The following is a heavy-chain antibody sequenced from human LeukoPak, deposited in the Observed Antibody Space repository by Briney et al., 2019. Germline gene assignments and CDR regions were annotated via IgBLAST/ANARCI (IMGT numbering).Heavy chain of an antibody. Sequence: SETLSLTCTVSDGSITSHYWSWIRQPPGKGLEWIGHFAYSGTTSYNASLKSRVTISVDTSKNQFSLRLTSVTAADTAVYYCARPHSSGWYSVYDIWGQGTTVTVSS. D-gene: IGHD6-19*01. CDR3: ARPHSSGWYSVYDI. V-gene: IGHV4-59*08. J-gene: IGHJ3*02. CDR1: DGSITSHY. CDR2: FAYSGTT.